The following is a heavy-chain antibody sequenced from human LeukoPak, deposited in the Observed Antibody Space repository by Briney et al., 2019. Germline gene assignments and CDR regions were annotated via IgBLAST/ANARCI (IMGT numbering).Heavy chain of an antibody. J-gene: IGHJ4*02. D-gene: IGHD6-19*01. CDR1: GGSINFYY. CDR3: ASDTVAGTG. V-gene: IGHV4-4*07. Sequence: SETLSLTCTVSGGSINFYYWSWIRQPAGKGLEWIGRIYSTGSTNYSPSLKSRVTMSVDKSKNQFSLKLSSVTAADTSVYYCASDTVAGTGWGQGTLVTVSS. CDR2: IYSTGST.